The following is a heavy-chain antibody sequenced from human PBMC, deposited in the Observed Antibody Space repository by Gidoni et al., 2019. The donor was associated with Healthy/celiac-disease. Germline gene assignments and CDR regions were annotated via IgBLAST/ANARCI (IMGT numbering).Heavy chain of an antibody. CDR2: INHSGST. J-gene: IGHJ4*02. CDR3: ARGADTAMVRAWYFDY. CDR1: GGSFSGYY. Sequence: QVQLQQWGAGLLKPSETLSPTCAVYGGSFSGYYWSWIRQPPGKGLEWIGEINHSGSTNYNPSLKSRVTISVDTSKNQFSLKLSSVTAADTAVYYCARGADTAMVRAWYFDYWGQGTLVTVSS. V-gene: IGHV4-34*01. D-gene: IGHD5-18*01.